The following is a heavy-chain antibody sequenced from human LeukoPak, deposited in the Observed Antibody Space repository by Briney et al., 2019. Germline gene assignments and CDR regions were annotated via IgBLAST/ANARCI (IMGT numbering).Heavy chain of an antibody. CDR1: GFTFSRSA. CDR2: ISGSGGRT. J-gene: IGHJ4*02. D-gene: IGHD1-26*01. V-gene: IGHV3-23*01. Sequence: GGSLRLSCAASGFTFSRSAMSWVRQAPGEGREWDSAISGSGGRTYYADSVKGRFTISRDNSKNTLYLQMNSLRAEDTAVYYYAKTRSVSYDFDYWGQGTLVTVSS. CDR3: AKTRSVSYDFDY.